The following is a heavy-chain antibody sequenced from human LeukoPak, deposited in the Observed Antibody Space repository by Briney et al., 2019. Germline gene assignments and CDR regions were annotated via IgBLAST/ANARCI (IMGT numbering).Heavy chain of an antibody. D-gene: IGHD3-22*01. CDR1: GGSIFGYY. CDR2: IYSNGIT. CDR3: ARRAYYDTSGYYPASGYFDL. Sequence: SETLSLTCTVSGGSIFGYYFNWIRQPPGKGLDWIGYIYSNGITNYNPSLRSRGTISIATSKNQFSLRLRSVTAADTAIYYCARRAYYDTSGYYPASGYFDLWGRGTLVAVSS. V-gene: IGHV4-4*08. J-gene: IGHJ2*01.